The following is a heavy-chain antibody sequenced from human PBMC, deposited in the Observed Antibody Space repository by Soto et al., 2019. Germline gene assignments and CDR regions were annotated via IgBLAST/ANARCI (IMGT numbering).Heavy chain of an antibody. CDR2: IYPGDSDT. V-gene: IGHV5-51*01. CDR3: ARLFSTITIFGVVPCGMDV. CDR1: GYSFTSYW. D-gene: IGHD3-3*01. Sequence: GESLKISCKGSGYSFTSYWIGWVRQMPGKGLEWMGIIYPGDSDTRYSPSFQGQVTISADKSISTAYLQWSSLKASDTAMYYCARLFSTITIFGVVPCGMDVWGQGTTVTVSS. J-gene: IGHJ6*02.